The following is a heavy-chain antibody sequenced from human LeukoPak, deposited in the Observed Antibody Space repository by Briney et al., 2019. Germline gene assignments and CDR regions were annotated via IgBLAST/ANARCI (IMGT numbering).Heavy chain of an antibody. V-gene: IGHV4-39*07. Sequence: PSETLSLTCTVSGGSISSSSYYWGWIRQPPGKGLEWIGSIYYSGSTYYNPSLKSRVTISVDTSKNQFSLKLSSVTAADTAVYYCARDRSGSGDYWGQGTLVTVSS. CDR1: GGSISSSSYY. J-gene: IGHJ4*02. CDR3: ARDRSGSGDY. CDR2: IYYSGST. D-gene: IGHD3-10*01.